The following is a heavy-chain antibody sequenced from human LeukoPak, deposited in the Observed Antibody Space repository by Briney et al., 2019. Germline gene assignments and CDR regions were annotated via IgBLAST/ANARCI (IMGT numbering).Heavy chain of an antibody. D-gene: IGHD6-13*01. V-gene: IGHV4-34*01. CDR1: GGSFSGYY. Sequence: ASETLSLTCAVYGGSFSGYYWNWIRQPPGKGLEWIGEINHSGSTNYNPSLKSRVTMSVDTSKNQFSLKLSSVTAADTAVYYCARSPLGAAAGYFDYWGQGTLVTVSS. CDR3: ARSPLGAAAGYFDY. J-gene: IGHJ4*02. CDR2: INHSGST.